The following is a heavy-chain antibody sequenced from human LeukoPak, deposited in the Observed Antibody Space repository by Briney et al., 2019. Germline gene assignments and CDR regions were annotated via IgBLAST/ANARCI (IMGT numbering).Heavy chain of an antibody. CDR2: IYHSGST. CDR1: GGSFSGYY. J-gene: IGHJ3*01. Sequence: PSETLSLTCAVYGGSFSGYYWSWIRQPPGKGLEWIGSIYHSGSTYYNPSLKSRVTISVDTSKNQFSLKLRSVTAADTAVYYCARISSSNWYNERGAFDVWGQGTMVTVSS. CDR3: ARISSSNWYNERGAFDV. D-gene: IGHD6-13*01. V-gene: IGHV4-34*01.